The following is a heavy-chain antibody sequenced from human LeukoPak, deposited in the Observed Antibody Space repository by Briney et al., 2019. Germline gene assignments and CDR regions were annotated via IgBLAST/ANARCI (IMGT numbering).Heavy chain of an antibody. CDR1: GGSINNYY. V-gene: IGHV4-59*01. J-gene: IGHJ4*02. CDR3: ARGLGTTLRYFDWSSYYFDY. D-gene: IGHD3-9*01. Sequence: SETLSLTCTVSGGSINNYYWSWIRQPAGKGLEWIGYIYYSGSTNYNPSLKSRVTISVDTSKNQFSLKLSSVTAADTAVYYCARGLGTTLRYFDWSSYYFDYWGQGTLVTVSS. CDR2: IYYSGST.